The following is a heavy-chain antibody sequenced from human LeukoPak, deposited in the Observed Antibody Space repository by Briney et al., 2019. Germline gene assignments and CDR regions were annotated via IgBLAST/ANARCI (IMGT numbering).Heavy chain of an antibody. V-gene: IGHV3-9*01. CDR2: ISWNSGSI. Sequence: GRSLRLSCAASGFTFDDYAMHWVRQAPGKGLEWVSGISWNSGSIGYADSVKGRFTISRDNAKNSLYLQMNSLRAEDTAVYYCARERHYDFWSGYIIDYWGQGTLVTVSS. CDR3: ARERHYDFWSGYIIDY. D-gene: IGHD3-3*01. J-gene: IGHJ4*02. CDR1: GFTFDDYA.